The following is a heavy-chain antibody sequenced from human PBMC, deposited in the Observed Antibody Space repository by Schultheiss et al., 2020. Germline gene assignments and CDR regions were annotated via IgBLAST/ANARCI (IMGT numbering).Heavy chain of an antibody. V-gene: IGHV3-30*09. D-gene: IGHD6-13*01. CDR2: ISDDGGSK. J-gene: IGHJ6*02. Sequence: GGSLRLSCAASGFTFSNYAMNWVRQAPAKGLEWVAVISDDGGSKYYAGSVKGRFAISRDNAKNSLYLQMNSLRAEDTALYYCASQYSSSRRDYYYYGMDVWGQGTTVTVSS. CDR3: ASQYSSSRRDYYYYGMDV. CDR1: GFTFSNYA.